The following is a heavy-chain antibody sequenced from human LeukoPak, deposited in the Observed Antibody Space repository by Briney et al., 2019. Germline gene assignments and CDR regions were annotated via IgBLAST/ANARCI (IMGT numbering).Heavy chain of an antibody. CDR1: GFTFTSSA. V-gene: IGHV1-58*01. CDR3: AAAPDIVVVPALDV. CDR2: IVVGSGNT. D-gene: IGHD2-2*01. J-gene: IGHJ6*04. Sequence: SVKVFCKASGFTFTSSAVQWVRQARGQRLEWIGWIVVGSGNTNYAQKFQERVTITSDMSTSTAYMELSSLRSEDTAVYYCAAAPDIVVVPALDVWGKGTTVTVSS.